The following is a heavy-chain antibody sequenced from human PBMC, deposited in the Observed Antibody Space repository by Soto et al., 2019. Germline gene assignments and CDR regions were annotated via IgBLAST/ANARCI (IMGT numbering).Heavy chain of an antibody. CDR1: GYTFTNYY. V-gene: IGHV1-46*01. D-gene: IGHD6-6*01. Sequence: ASVKVSCKASGYTFTNYYMHWVRQAPGQGLEWMGMINPTGGSTTYAQKFQGRVSMTRDTSTNTVYMELSGLRSEDTAAYYCARAYTTSCPGPWGQGTLVTVSS. J-gene: IGHJ5*02. CDR3: ARAYTTSCPGP. CDR2: INPTGGST.